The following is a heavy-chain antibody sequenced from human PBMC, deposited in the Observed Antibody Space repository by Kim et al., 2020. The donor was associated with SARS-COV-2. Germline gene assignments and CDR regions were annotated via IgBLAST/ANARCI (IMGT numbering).Heavy chain of an antibody. CDR1: GGSISSDNYF. CDR3: AREDVTIAETDAVDI. CDR2: INYSRGV. J-gene: IGHJ3*02. V-gene: IGHV4-31*03. D-gene: IGHD2-15*01. Sequence: SETLSLTCTVSGGSISSDNYFWSWIRQHPGKGREWIGYINYSRGVHYNPSLKSRGTISVDTTKNPFTLMLSSATAAATSVCSRAREDVTIAETDAVDIWG.